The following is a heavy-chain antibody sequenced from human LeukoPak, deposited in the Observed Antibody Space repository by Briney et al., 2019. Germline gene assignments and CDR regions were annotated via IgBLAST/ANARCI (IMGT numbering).Heavy chain of an antibody. CDR2: IYYSGST. CDR1: VGSISSSSYY. Sequence: SETLSLTCTVSVGSISSSSYYWGWIRQPPGKGLEWIGSIYYSGSTYYNPSLKSRVTISVDTSKNQFSLKLSSVTAAGTAVYYCARHSRRRYYGSGSYVSGPDYWGQGTLVTVSS. D-gene: IGHD3-10*01. V-gene: IGHV4-39*01. J-gene: IGHJ4*02. CDR3: ARHSRRRYYGSGSYVSGPDY.